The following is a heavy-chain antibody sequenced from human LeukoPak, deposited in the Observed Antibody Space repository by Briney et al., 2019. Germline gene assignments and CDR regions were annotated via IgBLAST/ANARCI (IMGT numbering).Heavy chain of an antibody. Sequence: SQTLSLTCTVSGGSISSGGYYWSWIRQPPGKGLEWIGSVYDSGSTNYNPSLKSRVTMSADTSNNQFFLKVTSVTAADTAVYYCARGQYLADLWGQGTLVTVSS. V-gene: IGHV4-61*08. CDR1: GGSISSGGYY. J-gene: IGHJ5*02. CDR3: ARGQYLADL. CDR2: VYDSGST. D-gene: IGHD3-10*01.